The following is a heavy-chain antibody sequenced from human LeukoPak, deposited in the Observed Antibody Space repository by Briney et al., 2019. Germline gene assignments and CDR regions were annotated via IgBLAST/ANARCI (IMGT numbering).Heavy chain of an antibody. D-gene: IGHD5-24*01. J-gene: IGHJ4*02. CDR3: ATTNSPFIMATTFYFDY. CDR2: ISYDGSNK. Sequence: PGRSLRLSCAASGFTFSSYAMHWVRQAPGKGLEWVAVISYDGSNKYYADSVKGRFTISRDNSKNTLYLQMNSLRAEDTAVYYCATTNSPFIMATTFYFDYWGQGTLVTVSS. V-gene: IGHV3-30-3*01. CDR1: GFTFSSYA.